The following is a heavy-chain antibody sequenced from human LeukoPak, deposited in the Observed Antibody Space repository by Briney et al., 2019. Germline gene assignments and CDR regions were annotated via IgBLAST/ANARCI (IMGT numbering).Heavy chain of an antibody. CDR2: ISYDGSNK. CDR3: ARAGADYGDYPDY. Sequence: PGRSLRLSCAASGFTFSSYAMHWVRQAPGKGLEWVAVISYDGSNKYYADSVKGRFTISRDNSKNTLYLQMNSLRAEDTAVYYCARAGADYGDYPDYWGQGTLVTVSS. D-gene: IGHD4-17*01. J-gene: IGHJ4*02. CDR1: GFTFSSYA. V-gene: IGHV3-30-3*01.